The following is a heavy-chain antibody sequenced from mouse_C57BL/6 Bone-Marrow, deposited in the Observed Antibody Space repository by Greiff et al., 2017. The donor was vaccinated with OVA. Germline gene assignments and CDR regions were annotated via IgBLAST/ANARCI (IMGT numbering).Heavy chain of an antibody. D-gene: IGHD2-1*01. Sequence: QVQLQQSGPELVKPGASVKLSCKASGYTFTSYDINWVKQRPGQGLEWIGWIYPRDGSTTYNEKFKGKATLTVDTSSSTAYMELHSLTSEDSAVYFCARSLYYGNYDFDYWGQGTTLTVSS. CDR1: GYTFTSYD. CDR2: IYPRDGST. V-gene: IGHV1-85*01. J-gene: IGHJ2*01. CDR3: ARSLYYGNYDFDY.